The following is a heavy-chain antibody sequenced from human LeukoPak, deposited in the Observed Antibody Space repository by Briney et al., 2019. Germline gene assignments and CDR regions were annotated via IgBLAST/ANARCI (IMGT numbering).Heavy chain of an antibody. CDR2: INPSGGST. J-gene: IGHJ4*02. V-gene: IGHV1-46*01. CDR1: GYTFTSYY. CDR3: ARDGEMATSTPPLDY. Sequence: GASAKVSCKASGYTFTSYYMHWVRQAPGQGLEWMGIINPSGGSTSYAQKFQGRVTMTRDTSTSTVYMELSSLRSEDTAVYYCARDGEMATSTPPLDYWGQGTLVTVSS. D-gene: IGHD5-24*01.